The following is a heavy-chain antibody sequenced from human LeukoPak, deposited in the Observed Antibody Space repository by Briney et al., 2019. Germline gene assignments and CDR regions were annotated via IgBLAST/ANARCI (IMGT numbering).Heavy chain of an antibody. V-gene: IGHV4-59*01. CDR2: MSYSGSS. CDR3: ARAPSDYDILTGYYSRGFDY. D-gene: IGHD3-9*01. Sequence: SETLSLTCTVSGGSISSYYWSWVRQPPGKGLEWIGYMSYSGSSNYNPSLKSRVAISVDTSKNQFSLKLTSVTAADTAVYYCARAPSDYDILTGYYSRGFDYWGQGTLVTVSS. CDR1: GGSISSYY. J-gene: IGHJ4*02.